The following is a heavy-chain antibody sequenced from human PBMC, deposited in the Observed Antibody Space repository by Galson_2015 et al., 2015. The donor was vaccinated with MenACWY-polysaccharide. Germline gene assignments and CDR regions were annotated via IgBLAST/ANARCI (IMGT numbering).Heavy chain of an antibody. CDR1: GFTFSNYW. D-gene: IGHD3-10*01. Sequence: SLRLSCAASGFTFSNYWMTWVRQAPGKGLEWVSGLSPTTGNTYYADSVRGRFTISRDNSKNTLYLQMNSLRAEDTAVYYCAKGAAHYGSGNYYDYWGQGTQVTVSS. CDR3: AKGAAHYGSGNYYDY. CDR2: LSPTTGNT. V-gene: IGHV3-23*01. J-gene: IGHJ4*02.